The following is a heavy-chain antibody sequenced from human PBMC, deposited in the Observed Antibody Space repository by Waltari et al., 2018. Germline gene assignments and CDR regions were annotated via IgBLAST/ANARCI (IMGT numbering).Heavy chain of an antibody. D-gene: IGHD6-13*01. CDR3: ARDFAQQLVLEDWYFDL. J-gene: IGHJ2*01. CDR2: IKQDGSEK. V-gene: IGHV3-7*04. Sequence: EVQLVESGGGLVQPGGSLRLSCAASGFTFSSYWMSWVRQAPGQGLEWVANIKQDGSEKYYVDSVKGRFTISRDNAKNSLYLQMNSLRAEDTAVYYCARDFAQQLVLEDWYFDLWGRGTLVTVSS. CDR1: GFTFSSYW.